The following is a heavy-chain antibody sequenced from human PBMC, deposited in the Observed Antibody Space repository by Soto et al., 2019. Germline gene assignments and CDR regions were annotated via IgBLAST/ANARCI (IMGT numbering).Heavy chain of an antibody. CDR1: GFTFSSYA. V-gene: IGHV3-23*01. D-gene: IGHD3-10*01. Sequence: EVQLLESGGGLVQPGGSLRLSCAASGFTFSSYAMSWVRQAPGKGLEWVSAISGSGGSTYYADSVKGRFTISRDNSKNTLYLQMNSLRAEDTAVYYCAKGGLDYYGSGRYYYMDVWGKGTTVTVSS. CDR3: AKGGLDYYGSGRYYYMDV. CDR2: ISGSGGST. J-gene: IGHJ6*03.